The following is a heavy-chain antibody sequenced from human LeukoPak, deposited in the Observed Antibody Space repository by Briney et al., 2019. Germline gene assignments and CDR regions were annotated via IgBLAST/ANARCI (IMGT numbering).Heavy chain of an antibody. CDR3: ARVSGGAHPYYYDSSGYMDY. Sequence: GGSLRLSWAAAGFTASSNYMSLVRQAPRGGLGWVSVISSGGGTYYATPVKGRVTISGDNSKNTLYLQMNSLRAEDTAVYYCARVSGGAHPYYYDSSGYMDYWGQGTLITVSS. CDR2: ISSGGGT. V-gene: IGHV3-53*01. J-gene: IGHJ4*02. D-gene: IGHD3-22*01. CDR1: GFTASSNY.